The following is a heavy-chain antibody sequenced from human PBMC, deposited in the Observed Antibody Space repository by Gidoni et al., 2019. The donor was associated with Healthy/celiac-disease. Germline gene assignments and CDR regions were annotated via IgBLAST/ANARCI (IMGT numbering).Heavy chain of an antibody. CDR1: GFTFSSSG. CDR3: AREKIGSGWYFDY. D-gene: IGHD6-19*01. Sequence: QVQLVESGGGVVRPGRSLRLSCAASGFTFSSSGMHGVRQAPGKGLEWVAVIWYDGSNKYYADSVKGRFTISRDNSKNTLYLQMNSLRAEDTAVYYCAREKIGSGWYFDYWGQGTLVTVSS. J-gene: IGHJ4*02. CDR2: IWYDGSNK. V-gene: IGHV3-33*01.